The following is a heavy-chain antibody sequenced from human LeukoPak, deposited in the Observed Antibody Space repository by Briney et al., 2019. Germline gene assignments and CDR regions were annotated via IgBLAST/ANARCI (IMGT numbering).Heavy chain of an antibody. CDR1: GYSISSGYY. CDR3: AREAYYYDSSGYYEADY. Sequence: SETLSLTCTVSGYSISSGYYWGWIRQPPGKGLEWIGSIYHSGSTYYNPSLKSRVTISVDTSKNQFSLKLSSVTAADTAVYYCAREAYYYDSSGYYEADYWGQGTLVTVSS. V-gene: IGHV4-38-2*02. J-gene: IGHJ4*02. CDR2: IYHSGST. D-gene: IGHD3-22*01.